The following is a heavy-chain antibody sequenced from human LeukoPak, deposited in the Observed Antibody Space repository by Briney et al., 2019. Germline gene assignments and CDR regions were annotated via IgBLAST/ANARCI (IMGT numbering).Heavy chain of an antibody. CDR1: GFTFSSYW. J-gene: IGHJ5*02. Sequence: PGGSLRLSCAASGFTFSSYWMSWVRQAPGKGLEWVAKIKKDGSEKCYVDSVKGRFTISRDNAKTSLSLQMNSLSPEDTAVYYCALGTGNNWFDPWGQGTLVTVSS. D-gene: IGHD3-16*01. CDR2: IKKDGSEK. CDR3: ALGTGNNWFDP. V-gene: IGHV3-7*01.